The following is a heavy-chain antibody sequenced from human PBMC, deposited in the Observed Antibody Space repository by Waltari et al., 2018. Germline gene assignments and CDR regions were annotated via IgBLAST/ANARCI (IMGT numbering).Heavy chain of an antibody. D-gene: IGHD6-13*01. CDR3: AGGYSSYYGMDV. CDR2: ISSTSSDI. Sequence: EVQLVESGVGLVTPGGSLSLSCAASGFTFNTYTMTWVRQAPGKGLEWVSSISSTSSDIYYADSVKGRFTISRDNAKSSLYLQLNSLRAEDTAVYYCAGGYSSYYGMDVWGQGTTVTVSS. V-gene: IGHV3-21*02. J-gene: IGHJ6*02. CDR1: GFTFNTYT.